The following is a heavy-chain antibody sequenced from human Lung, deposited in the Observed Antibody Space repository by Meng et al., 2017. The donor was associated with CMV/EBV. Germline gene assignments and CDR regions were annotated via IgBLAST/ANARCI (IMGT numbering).Heavy chain of an antibody. Sequence: QVHLQDRGPGLGKPSQPLSLTCTVSGGSLSSGGFYWSWIRQHPGKGLEWIGYIYYSGSTYYNPSLRSRVAISIDTSKNQFSLKLTSVTAADTAVYFCARTNYGDYNWFDPWGQGTLVTASS. V-gene: IGHV4-31*03. CDR3: ARTNYGDYNWFDP. D-gene: IGHD4-17*01. CDR1: GGSLSSGGFY. CDR2: IYYSGST. J-gene: IGHJ5*02.